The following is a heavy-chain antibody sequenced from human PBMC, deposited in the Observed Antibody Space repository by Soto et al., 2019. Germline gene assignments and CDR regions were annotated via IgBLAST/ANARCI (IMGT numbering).Heavy chain of an antibody. J-gene: IGHJ4*02. Sequence: QVQLVQSGAEARQPASSVKVSCKTSGGTFSSYAISWVRQAPGQGLEWMGGIVPIVGTTTYAQKFQGRVTITADEATSTAYMQLSRLRSDDTAVYYCVRVVAIPGYPDHWGQGTLVTVSS. CDR2: IVPIVGTT. CDR1: GGTFSSYA. D-gene: IGHD5-12*01. CDR3: VRVVAIPGYPDH. V-gene: IGHV1-69*12.